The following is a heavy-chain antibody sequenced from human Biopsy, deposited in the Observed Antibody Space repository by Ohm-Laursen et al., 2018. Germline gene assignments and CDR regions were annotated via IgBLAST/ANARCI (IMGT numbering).Heavy chain of an antibody. J-gene: IGHJ3*02. CDR2: ISWNSVGI. D-gene: IGHD2-15*01. Sequence: SLRLSCSAPGFIFDDYAMHWVRQAPGKGLEWVSGISWNSVGIGYADPVKGRFTISRDNAKNFLYLQMNNLRPEDTALYYCAKIHCSGGSCYPNAFDMWGHGTRVTVS. V-gene: IGHV3-9*01. CDR1: GFIFDDYA. CDR3: AKIHCSGGSCYPNAFDM.